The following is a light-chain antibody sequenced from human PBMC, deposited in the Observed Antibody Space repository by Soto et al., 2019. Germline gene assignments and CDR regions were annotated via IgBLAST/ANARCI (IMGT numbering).Light chain of an antibody. V-gene: IGLV2-14*01. J-gene: IGLJ1*01. CDR2: EVS. CDR1: TSDVGGSIY. CDR3: GSFTDTSTLYV. Sequence: QSALTQPASVSGSPGQSITISCTGTTSDVGGSIYVSWYQHHPGKAPKLIISEVSNRPSGVSHRFSGSKSGNTASLTISGLQDEDEADYYCGSFTDTSTLYVFGTGTKLSVL.